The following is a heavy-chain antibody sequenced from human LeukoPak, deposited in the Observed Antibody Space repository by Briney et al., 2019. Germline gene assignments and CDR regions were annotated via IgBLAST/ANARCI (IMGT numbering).Heavy chain of an antibody. CDR2: INSDGSST. Sequence: GGSLRLSCAASGFTFSSYWMHWVRQAPGKGLVWVSRINSDGSSTSYADSVKGRFTISRDNTKNSLYLQLNSLRAEDTAVYYCARSLPNPSYYYYGFDVWGQGTTVTVSS. V-gene: IGHV3-74*01. J-gene: IGHJ6*02. CDR3: ARSLPNPSYYYYGFDV. CDR1: GFTFSSYW.